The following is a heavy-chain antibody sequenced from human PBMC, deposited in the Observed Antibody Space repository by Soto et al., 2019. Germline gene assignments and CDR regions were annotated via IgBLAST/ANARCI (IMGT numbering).Heavy chain of an antibody. V-gene: IGHV3-23*01. J-gene: IGHJ4*02. CDR1: GFTFSSYA. CDR3: AKDQAVAGPAGFDY. Sequence: GGSLRLSCAASGFTFSSYAMSWVRQAPGKGLEWVSAISGSGGSTYYADSVKGRLTISRDNSKNTLYLQMNSLGAEDTAVYYCAKDQAVAGPAGFDYWGQGTLVTVSS. D-gene: IGHD6-19*01. CDR2: ISGSGGST.